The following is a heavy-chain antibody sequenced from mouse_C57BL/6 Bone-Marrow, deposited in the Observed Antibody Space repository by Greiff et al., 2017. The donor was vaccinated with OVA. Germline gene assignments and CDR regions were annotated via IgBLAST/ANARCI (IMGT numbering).Heavy chain of an antibody. D-gene: IGHD2-14*01. CDR2: IRSKSNNYAT. J-gene: IGHJ4*01. CDR3: VRQGYCYAMDY. CDR1: GFSFNTYA. V-gene: IGHV10-1*01. Sequence: EVNVVESGGGLVQPKGSLKLSCAASGFSFNTYAMNWVRQAPGKGLEWVARIRSKSNNYATYYADSVKDRFTISRDDSESMLYLQMNNLKTEDTAMYYCVRQGYCYAMDYWGQGTSVTVSS.